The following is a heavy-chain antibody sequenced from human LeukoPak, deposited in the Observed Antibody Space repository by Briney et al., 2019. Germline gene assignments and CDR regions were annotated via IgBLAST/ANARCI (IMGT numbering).Heavy chain of an antibody. J-gene: IGHJ6*02. D-gene: IGHD3-9*01. Sequence: GGSLRLSCAASGFTFSSYWMSWVRQAPGKGLEWVANIKQDGSEKYYVDSVKGRFTISRDNAKNSLYLQMNSLRAEDTAVYYCARDRVLTGYVANYYYGMDVWGQGATVTVSS. CDR2: IKQDGSEK. V-gene: IGHV3-7*03. CDR1: GFTFSSYW. CDR3: ARDRVLTGYVANYYYGMDV.